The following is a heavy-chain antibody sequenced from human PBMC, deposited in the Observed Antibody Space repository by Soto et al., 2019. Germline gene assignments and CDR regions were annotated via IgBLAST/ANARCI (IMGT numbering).Heavy chain of an antibody. CDR2: SSSTSSYT. CDR1: GFTFSRSA. J-gene: IGHJ4*02. D-gene: IGHD6-19*01. Sequence: PGVSLRLSCAASGFTFSRSAMNWVRQTQAKGLVWVSSSSSTSSYTHHSDSVKGRITTSRDNANNSLFLQMNSLRAEDTATDYCARDLALADNYWGQRVLLTV. V-gene: IGHV3-21*01. CDR3: ARDLALADNY.